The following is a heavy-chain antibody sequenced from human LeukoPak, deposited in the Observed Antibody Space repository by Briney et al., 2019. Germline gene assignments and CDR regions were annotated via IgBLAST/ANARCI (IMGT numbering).Heavy chain of an antibody. J-gene: IGHJ4*02. CDR3: TTIKRGNIFGYFDL. CDR2: VFDSGRT. D-gene: IGHD5-18*01. CDR1: GGSMTTHH. V-gene: IGHV4-59*11. Sequence: PSETLSLTCTVSGGSMTTHHWNWIRQTPGKALEWIGYVFDSGRTKENPSLQSRVTLSADTSKNQLSLRLSSVTAADTAVYYCTTIKRGNIFGYFDLWGQGILVTVSS.